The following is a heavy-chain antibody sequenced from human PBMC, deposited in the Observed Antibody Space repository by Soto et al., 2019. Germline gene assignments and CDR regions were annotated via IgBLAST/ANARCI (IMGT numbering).Heavy chain of an antibody. Sequence: PGGSLRLSCAASGFTFSSYAMSWVRQAPGKGLEWVSAISGSGGSTYYADSVKGRFTISRDNSKNTLYLQMNSLRAEDTAVYYCAKPPTTVTLPYYFDYWGQGTLVTVPQ. CDR1: GFTFSSYA. V-gene: IGHV3-23*01. CDR2: ISGSGGST. J-gene: IGHJ4*02. CDR3: AKPPTTVTLPYYFDY. D-gene: IGHD4-17*01.